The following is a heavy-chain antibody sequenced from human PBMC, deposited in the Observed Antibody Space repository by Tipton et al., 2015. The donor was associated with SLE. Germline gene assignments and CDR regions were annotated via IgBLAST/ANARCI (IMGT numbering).Heavy chain of an antibody. CDR3: ALDSSGYFDY. CDR1: GYSISSGYY. Sequence: TLSLTCAVSGYSISSGYYWGWIRQPPGKGLEWIGYIYTSGSTNYNPPLKSRVTISVDTSKNQFSLKLSSVTAADTAVYYCALDSSGYFDYWGQGTLVTVSS. CDR2: IYTSGST. V-gene: IGHV4-38-2*01. D-gene: IGHD3-22*01. J-gene: IGHJ4*02.